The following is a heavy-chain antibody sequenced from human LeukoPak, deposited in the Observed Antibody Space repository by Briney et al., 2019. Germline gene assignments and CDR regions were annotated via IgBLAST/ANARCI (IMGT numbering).Heavy chain of an antibody. V-gene: IGHV4-30-4*08. J-gene: IGHJ4*02. Sequence: SQTLSLTCTVSGGSISSGDYYWSWIRQPPGKGLEWIGYIYYSGSTYYNPSLKSRVTISVDTSKNQFSLKLSSVTAADTAVYYCARQLVAVAGNDYWGQGTLVTVSS. CDR1: GGSISSGDYY. CDR2: IYYSGST. D-gene: IGHD6-19*01. CDR3: ARQLVAVAGNDY.